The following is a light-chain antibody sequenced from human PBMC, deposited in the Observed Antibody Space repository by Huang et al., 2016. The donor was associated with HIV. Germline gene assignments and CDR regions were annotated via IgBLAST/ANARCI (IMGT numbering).Light chain of an antibody. CDR2: ALS. Sequence: DIVMTQTPLSLPVTPGEPASISCRSSESLFDSDNGNTYLDWYLQKPGQSPQLLIYALSYRVPGVPDRFSGRGSGTDFTLKISRVEADDVGVYYCMQRLVFPYTFCQGTKLEIK. CDR3: MQRLVFPYT. V-gene: IGKV2-40*01. CDR1: ESLFDSDNGNTY. J-gene: IGKJ2*01.